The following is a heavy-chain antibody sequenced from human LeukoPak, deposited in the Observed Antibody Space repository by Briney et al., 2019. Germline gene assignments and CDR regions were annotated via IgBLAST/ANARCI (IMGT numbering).Heavy chain of an antibody. Sequence: GGSLRLSCAASGFTFSSYSMNWVRQAPGKGLEWVSYISSSSSYTNYADSVKGRFTISRDNAKNSLYLQMNSLRAEDTAVYYCARAVRGLVASDLWGRGTLVTVSS. V-gene: IGHV3-21*05. J-gene: IGHJ2*01. D-gene: IGHD2-21*01. CDR1: GFTFSSYS. CDR3: ARAVRGLVASDL. CDR2: ISSSSSYT.